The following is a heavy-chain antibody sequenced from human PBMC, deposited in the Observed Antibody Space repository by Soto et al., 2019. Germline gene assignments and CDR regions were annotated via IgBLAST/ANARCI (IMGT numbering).Heavy chain of an antibody. J-gene: IGHJ6*02. CDR3: ARYPTLTDYFFHGMDV. V-gene: IGHV5-51*01. CDR1: GYTFTNYW. D-gene: IGHD4-17*01. Sequence: GESLKISCKGSGYTFTNYWIVWVRQIPGKGLEWMGIIYPGDSDTRYSPSFQGQVTISADRSISTAYLQWSSLKASDTGMYYCARYPTLTDYFFHGMDVWGQGTTVTVS. CDR2: IYPGDSDT.